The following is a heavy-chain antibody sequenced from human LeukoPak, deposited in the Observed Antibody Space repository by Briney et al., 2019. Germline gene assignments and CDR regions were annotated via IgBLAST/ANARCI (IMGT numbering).Heavy chain of an antibody. J-gene: IGHJ3*02. CDR1: GFTFSSYA. CDR3: AKGSGYSYGFDDAFDI. Sequence: GSLRLSCAASGFTFSSYAMSWVRQAPGKGLEWVSAISGSGGSTYYADSVKGRFTISRDNSKNTLYLQMNSLRAEDTAVYYCAKGSGYSYGFDDAFDIWGQGTLVTVSS. D-gene: IGHD5-18*01. CDR2: ISGSGGST. V-gene: IGHV3-23*01.